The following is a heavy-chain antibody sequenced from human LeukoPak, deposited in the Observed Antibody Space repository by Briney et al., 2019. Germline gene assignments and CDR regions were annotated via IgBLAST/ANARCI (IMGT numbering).Heavy chain of an antibody. Sequence: GGSLRLSCAASGFTVSSNYMSWVRQAPGKGLEWVSVIYSGGSTYYADSVKGRFTISRDNSENTLYLQMNSLRAEDTAVYYCARDPPYYDFWSGYHQDYWGQGTLVTVSS. CDR1: GFTVSSNY. J-gene: IGHJ4*02. CDR2: IYSGGST. CDR3: ARDPPYYDFWSGYHQDY. D-gene: IGHD3-3*01. V-gene: IGHV3-66*02.